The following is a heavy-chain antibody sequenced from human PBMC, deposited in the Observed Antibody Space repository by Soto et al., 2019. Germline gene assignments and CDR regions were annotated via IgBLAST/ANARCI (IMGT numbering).Heavy chain of an antibody. J-gene: IGHJ6*02. CDR1: GFSLNTNGEG. CDR3: AHRQRATTGRPRGMDV. CDR2: IYWNDDK. D-gene: IGHD1-1*01. V-gene: IGHV2-5*01. Sequence: SGPTLVNPTQTLTLTCTFSGFSLNTNGEGVAWIRQPPGRALEWLAVIYWNDDKRHSPSLKSRLTITKDTSKNQVVLTMTNMDPVDTATYYCAHRQRATTGRPRGMDVWGLGTTVTVSS.